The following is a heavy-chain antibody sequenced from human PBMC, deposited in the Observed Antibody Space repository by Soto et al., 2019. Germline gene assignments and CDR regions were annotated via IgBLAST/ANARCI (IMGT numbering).Heavy chain of an antibody. CDR1: GFTFSNVW. CDR2: IKSRTENATT. Sequence: GGPLRLSCAASGFTFSNVWLTWVRQGPGKGLEWLGCIKSRTENATTAYASPARGRFIISRDDSKHMLYLQLNSLQSEPTGVYYCVTVLPHANSWFDSWGQGTPVTVS. D-gene: IGHD2-8*01. V-gene: IGHV3-15*01. J-gene: IGHJ5*01. CDR3: VTVLPHANSWFDS.